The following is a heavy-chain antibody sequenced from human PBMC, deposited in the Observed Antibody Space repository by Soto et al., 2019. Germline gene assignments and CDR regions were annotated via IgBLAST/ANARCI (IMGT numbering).Heavy chain of an antibody. CDR1: GFTVNDEF. D-gene: IGHD3-22*01. CDR3: VRSTYEADSRGYTPGFAY. CDR2: SRDKAQGYST. J-gene: IGHJ4*01. Sequence: GFTVNDEFIDVLRKNQGEGLEWVGRSRDKAQGYSTEYAASVKGRFTTSRDDSKNSVYLQMNSLKTEDTAVYYCVRSTYEADSRGYTPGFAYRLHRTPVPVSS. V-gene: IGHV3-72*01.